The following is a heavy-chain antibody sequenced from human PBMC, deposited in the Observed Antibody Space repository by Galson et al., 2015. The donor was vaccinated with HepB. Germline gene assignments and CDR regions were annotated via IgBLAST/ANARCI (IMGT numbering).Heavy chain of an antibody. V-gene: IGHV3-15*07. CDR3: TTDQNYYDSSGYHIAYFDY. CDR2: IKSKTDGGTT. Sequence: QAPGKGLEWVGRIKSKTDGGTTDYAAPVKVRFTISRDDSKNTLYLQMNSLKTEDTAVYYCTTDQNYYDSSGYHIAYFDYWGQGTLVTVSS. D-gene: IGHD3-22*01. J-gene: IGHJ4*02.